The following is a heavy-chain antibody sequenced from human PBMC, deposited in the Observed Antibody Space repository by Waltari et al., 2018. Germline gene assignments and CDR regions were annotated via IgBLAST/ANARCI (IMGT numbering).Heavy chain of an antibody. J-gene: IGHJ4*02. CDR1: GASIDNIWL. D-gene: IGHD2-15*01. CDR2: VHRSGRT. Sequence: QLQLHEPCPRLLKPSGPLSPPCTLPGASIDNIWLWNWVRKSPGMGLEWVGQVHRSGRTHYNPSLEGRVTVSLDTSKNQFSLKLTSATAADTAIYYCARDRGGGLYLDSWGQGSLVTVSP. V-gene: IGHV4-4*02. CDR3: ARDRGGGLYLDS.